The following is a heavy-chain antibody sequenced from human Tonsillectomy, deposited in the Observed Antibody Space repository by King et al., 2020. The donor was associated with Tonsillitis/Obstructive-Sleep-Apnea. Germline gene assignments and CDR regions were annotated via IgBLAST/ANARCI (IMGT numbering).Heavy chain of an antibody. D-gene: IGHD2-2*01. CDR1: GGSFSGYY. CDR2: INHSGST. V-gene: IGHV4-34*01. Sequence: VQLQQWGAGLLKPSETLSLICAVYGGSFSGYYWSWIRQPPGKGLEWIGEINHSGSTNYNPSLKSRVTISVDTSKNQFSLKLSSVTAADTAVYYCARFYCSSTSRDDYYYMDVWGKGTTVSVSS. J-gene: IGHJ6*03. CDR3: ARFYCSSTSRDDYYYMDV.